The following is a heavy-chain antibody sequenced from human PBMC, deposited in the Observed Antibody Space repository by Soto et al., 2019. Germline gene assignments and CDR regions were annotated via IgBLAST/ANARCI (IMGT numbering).Heavy chain of an antibody. CDR2: IISSSRTI. V-gene: IGHV3-48*02. J-gene: IGHJ4*02. CDR1: GFTFSSYS. Sequence: EVQLVESGGGVVRRGGSLRLSCAASGFTFSSYSMNWVRQAPGKGLEWVSYIISSSRTIYYADSVEGRFAISRDNAKNSLYLQMNSLRDEDTAVYYCVREGKDLWTFDYWGQGTLVTVSS. D-gene: IGHD1-1*01. CDR3: VREGKDLWTFDY.